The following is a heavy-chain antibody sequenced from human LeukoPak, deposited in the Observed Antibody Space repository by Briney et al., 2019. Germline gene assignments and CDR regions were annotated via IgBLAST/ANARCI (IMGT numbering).Heavy chain of an antibody. CDR1: GGSISSSNW. CDR2: IYHSGST. Sequence: SETLSLTCAVSGGSISSSNWWSWVRQPPGKGLEWIGEIYHSGSTNYNPSLKSRVTISVDKSKNQFSLKLSSVTAADTAVYYCARVPYYYDSSGYWNWFDPWGQGTLVTVSS. V-gene: IGHV4-4*02. D-gene: IGHD3-22*01. J-gene: IGHJ5*02. CDR3: ARVPYYYDSSGYWNWFDP.